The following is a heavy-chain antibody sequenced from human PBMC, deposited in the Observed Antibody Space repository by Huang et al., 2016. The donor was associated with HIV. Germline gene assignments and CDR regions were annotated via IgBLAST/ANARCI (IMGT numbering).Heavy chain of an antibody. Sequence: EVQLVESGGALVQPGGSLKLSCVVSGFDFSKYSMNWVRQAPGKGLGVVSEIRGTISNIYDADSVKGRFTISRDNAKNSVFLQMRSLRAEDTALYYCARTEMEYYYGSSGYYPDYWGQGTQVTVSS. V-gene: IGHV3-48*01. CDR3: ARTEMEYYYGSSGYYPDY. J-gene: IGHJ4*02. CDR1: GFDFSKYS. D-gene: IGHD3-22*01. CDR2: IRGTISNI.